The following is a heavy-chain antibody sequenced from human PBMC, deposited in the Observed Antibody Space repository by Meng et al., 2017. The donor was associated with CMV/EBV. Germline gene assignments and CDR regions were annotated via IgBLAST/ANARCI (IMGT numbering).Heavy chain of an antibody. CDR3: ARDGGATDAFDF. D-gene: IGHD1-26*01. CDR1: GASINYHY. J-gene: IGHJ3*01. Sequence: SETLSLTCNVSGASINYHYWNWIRQPPGKGLEWIGYIYYSGTNYNPSLKSRVTMSVDTSKNQFSLKLSSVTAADTAVYYCARDGGATDAFDFWGQGTMVTVSS. CDR2: IYYSGT. V-gene: IGHV4-59*11.